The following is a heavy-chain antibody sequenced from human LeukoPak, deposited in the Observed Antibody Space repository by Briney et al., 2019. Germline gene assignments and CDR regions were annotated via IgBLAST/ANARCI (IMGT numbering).Heavy chain of an antibody. D-gene: IGHD1-26*01. CDR2: IFYSGSP. J-gene: IGHJ6*02. CDR1: GDSISSYY. CDR3: ARLDGSYPYYYYYYGMDV. Sequence: PSETLSLTCTVSGDSISSYYWSWIRQPPGKGLEWIGNIFYSGSPNYNPSLKSRVTTSFDTSKNQFSLKLSFVTAADTAVYYCARLDGSYPYYYYYYGMDVWGQGTTVTVSS. V-gene: IGHV4-59*12.